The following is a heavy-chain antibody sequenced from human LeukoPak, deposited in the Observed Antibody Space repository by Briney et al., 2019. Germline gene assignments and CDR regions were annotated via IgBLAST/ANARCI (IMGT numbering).Heavy chain of an antibody. J-gene: IGHJ4*02. D-gene: IGHD3-3*01. CDR1: GYTFTSYD. CDR2: MNPNSGNT. V-gene: IGHV1-8*01. CDR3: ARMWAGYDFWSGYYTRGGFDY. Sequence: ASVKVSCXASGYTFTSYDINWVRQATGQGLVWMGWMNPNSGNTGYAQKFQGRVTMTRNTSMSTAYMELSSLRSEDTAVYYCARMWAGYDFWSGYYTRGGFDYWGQGTLVTVSS.